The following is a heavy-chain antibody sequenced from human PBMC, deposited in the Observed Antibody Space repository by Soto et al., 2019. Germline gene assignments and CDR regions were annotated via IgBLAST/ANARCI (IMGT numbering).Heavy chain of an antibody. CDR3: AKDRATVYPARQIDY. J-gene: IGHJ4*02. V-gene: IGHV3-23*01. Sequence: EVQMLESGGGLVQPGGSLRLSCAVSGFAFSSYAMSWVRQAPGKGLEWVSSISGSGSSTYYADSVKGRFTISRDNSKNTLYLQMNSLRADDTAVYYCAKDRATVYPARQIDYWGQGTLVTVSS. CDR1: GFAFSSYA. D-gene: IGHD4-4*01. CDR2: ISGSGSST.